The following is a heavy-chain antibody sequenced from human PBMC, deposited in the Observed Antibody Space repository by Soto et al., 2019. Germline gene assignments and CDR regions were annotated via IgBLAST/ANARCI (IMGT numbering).Heavy chain of an antibody. CDR1: GYTFTSYY. V-gene: IGHV1-46*01. CDR2: INPSGGST. Sequence: KKAPASVKVSCKASGYTFTSYYMHWVRQAPGQGLEWMGIINPSGGSTSYAQKFQGRVTMTRDTSTSTVYMELSSLRSEDTAVYYCAREIAAARPPPYYGMDVWGQGTTVTVSS. CDR3: AREIAAARPPPYYGMDV. D-gene: IGHD6-13*01. J-gene: IGHJ6*02.